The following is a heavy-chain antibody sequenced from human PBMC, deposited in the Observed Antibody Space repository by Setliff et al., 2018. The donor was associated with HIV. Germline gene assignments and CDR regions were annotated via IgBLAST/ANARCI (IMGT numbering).Heavy chain of an antibody. CDR1: GGSVSSGSYY. Sequence: SETLSLTCTVSGGSVSSGSYYWSWLRQPPGKGLEWIGYIYYSGSTNYNPSLKSRVTISVDTSKNQFSLKLSSVTAADTAVYYCARGHRVVRAYLDYWGQGTLVTVSS. CDR3: ARGHRVVRAYLDY. J-gene: IGHJ4*02. D-gene: IGHD3-10*01. V-gene: IGHV4-61*01. CDR2: IYYSGST.